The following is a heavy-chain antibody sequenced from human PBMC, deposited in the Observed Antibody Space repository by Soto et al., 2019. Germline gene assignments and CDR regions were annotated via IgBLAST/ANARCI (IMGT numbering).Heavy chain of an antibody. D-gene: IGHD3-3*01. CDR3: ASAGTIFGVVSMDV. V-gene: IGHV4-31*03. J-gene: IGHJ6*03. CDR1: GGSISSGGYY. Sequence: QVQLQESGPGLVKPSQTLSLTCTVSGGSISSGGYYWSWFRQHPGKGLEWIGYIYYSGSTYYNPSLKSRVTISVDTSKNQFSLKLSSVTAADTAVYYCASAGTIFGVVSMDVWGKGTTVTVSS. CDR2: IYYSGST.